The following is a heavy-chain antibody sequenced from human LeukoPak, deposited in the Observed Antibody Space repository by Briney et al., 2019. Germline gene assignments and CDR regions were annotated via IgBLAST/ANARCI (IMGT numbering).Heavy chain of an antibody. V-gene: IGHV4-38-2*02. J-gene: IGHJ4*02. CDR3: ARDQAYCGGDCYFDF. CDR2: IYHSGST. D-gene: IGHD2-21*02. CDR1: DYSISSAYY. Sequence: SETLSLTSAVSDYSISSAYYWGWIRQPPGKGLEWIGSIYHSGSTDYNSSLKSRVTISVDTSKNQFSLKLRSVTAADTAVYYCARDQAYCGGDCYFDFWGQGTLVTVSS.